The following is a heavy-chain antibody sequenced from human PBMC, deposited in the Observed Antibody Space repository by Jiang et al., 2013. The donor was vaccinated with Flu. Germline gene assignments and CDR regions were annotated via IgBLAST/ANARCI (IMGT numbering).Heavy chain of an antibody. D-gene: IGHD2-8*02. Sequence: VQLVESGGGVVQPGGSLRLSCAASGFIFSNYDIHWVRQAAGKGLEWVAFMRRDGSHENYGDSVKGRFTISRDNSKNTLFLQMNSLRAEDTAVYYCAKVLGTTSTYYFYGLDVWGQGTTVTVSS. CDR1: GFIFSNYD. CDR2: MRRDGSHE. V-gene: IGHV3-30*02. CDR3: AKVLGTTSTYYFYGLDV. J-gene: IGHJ6*02.